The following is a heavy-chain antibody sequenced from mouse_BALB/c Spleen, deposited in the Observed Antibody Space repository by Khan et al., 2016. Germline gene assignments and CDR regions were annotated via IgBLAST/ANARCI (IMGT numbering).Heavy chain of an antibody. Sequence: VQLQQSGAELVRSGASVKLSCTASVFNIKDYYMHWVKQRPEQGLEWIGWIDPENGATEYAPKFQGKATMTADTSSNATYLPFSSLTSEDSAVYYCNAIYYGSDLYVDSWGQGTTLTVSS. CDR1: VFNIKDYY. CDR3: NAIYYGSDLYVDS. V-gene: IGHV14-4*02. CDR2: IDPENGAT. D-gene: IGHD1-1*01. J-gene: IGHJ2*01.